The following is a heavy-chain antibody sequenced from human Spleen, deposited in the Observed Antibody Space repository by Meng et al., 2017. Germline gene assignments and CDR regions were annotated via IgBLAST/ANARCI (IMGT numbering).Heavy chain of an antibody. V-gene: IGHV1-46*01. Sequence: QGQLVHSGAEVKKPGASGKISCKASGYTFISYYMHWVRQAPGQGLEWMGIINPSGGSTTYAQKFQGRVTMTRDTSTSTVYMELSSLRSEDTAVYYCARVTRSFDYWGQGSLVTVSS. CDR2: INPSGGST. CDR1: GYTFISYY. J-gene: IGHJ4*02. CDR3: ARVTRSFDY. D-gene: IGHD4-11*01.